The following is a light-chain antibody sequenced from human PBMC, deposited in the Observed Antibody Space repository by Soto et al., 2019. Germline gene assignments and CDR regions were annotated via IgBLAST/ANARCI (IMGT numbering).Light chain of an antibody. CDR1: QTISSW. V-gene: IGKV1-5*03. J-gene: IGKJ1*01. CDR3: QHYNSYSEA. Sequence: DIQMTQSPSTVSGSGGDRVTITCRASQTISSWLAWYQQKPGKAPKLLIYKASTLKSGVPSRFSGSGSGTEFTLTISSLRPDDFATYYCQHYNSYSEAFGQGTKVDIK. CDR2: KAS.